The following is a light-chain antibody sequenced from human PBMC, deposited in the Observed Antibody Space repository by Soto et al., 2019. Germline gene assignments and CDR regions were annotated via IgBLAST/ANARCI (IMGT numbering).Light chain of an antibody. V-gene: IGKV3D-11*02. Sequence: EIVMSPSPAPLSFTPGDRATHSSISCQSVRTYLAWYHQKPGQDARLLIHDVSDRATGIPARLSGSGSGTDVTLTTISLEPEDFSFYYCQQQSNWHITFGQGTRLEI. CDR3: QQQSNWHIT. CDR1: QSVRTY. J-gene: IGKJ5*01. CDR2: DVS.